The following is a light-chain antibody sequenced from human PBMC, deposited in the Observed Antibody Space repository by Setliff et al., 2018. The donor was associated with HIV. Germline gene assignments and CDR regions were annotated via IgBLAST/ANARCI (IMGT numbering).Light chain of an antibody. CDR1: NSNIGSNT. J-gene: IGLJ2*01. Sequence: QPPSASGTPGQRVTISCSGSNSNIGSNTVNWYQQLPGTAPKLLIYSNGQRPSGVPDRFSGSKSGTSASLAISGLQSDDEADYYCAAWDDNLNGVIFGGGTKVTVL. CDR3: AAWDDNLNGVI. CDR2: SNG. V-gene: IGLV1-44*01.